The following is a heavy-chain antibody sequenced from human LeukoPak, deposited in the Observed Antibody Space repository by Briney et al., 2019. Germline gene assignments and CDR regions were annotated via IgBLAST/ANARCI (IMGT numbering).Heavy chain of an antibody. CDR2: INDSERT. V-gene: IGHV4-34*01. D-gene: IGHD2-21*02. Sequence: SETLSLTCAVYGGSFSGYYWSWIRQPPGKGLEWLGEINDSERTNYNPSLKSRVTISVDTSKNQFSPKLSSVTAADTAVYYCARRTCGGDCYSFDYWGQGTLVTVSS. CDR3: ARRTCGGDCYSFDY. J-gene: IGHJ4*02. CDR1: GGSFSGYY.